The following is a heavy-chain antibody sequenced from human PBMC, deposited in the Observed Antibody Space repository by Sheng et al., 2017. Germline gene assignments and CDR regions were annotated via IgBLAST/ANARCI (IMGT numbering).Heavy chain of an antibody. CDR1: GFTFGDYA. CDR3: TRILGYCSGGSCYPDY. D-gene: IGHD2-15*01. V-gene: IGHV3-49*04. CDR2: IRSKAYGGTT. J-gene: IGHJ4*02. Sequence: VQLVESGGGLVQPGRSLRLSCTASGFTFGDYAMSWVRQAPGKGLEWVGFIRSKAYGGTTEYAASVKGRFTISRDDSKSIAYLQMNSLKTEDTAVYYCTRILGYCSGGSCYPDYWGQGTLVTVSS.